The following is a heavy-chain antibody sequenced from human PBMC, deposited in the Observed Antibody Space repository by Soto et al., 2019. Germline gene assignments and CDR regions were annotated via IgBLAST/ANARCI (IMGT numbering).Heavy chain of an antibody. CDR1: GGTFSNYA. V-gene: IGHV1-69*12. CDR2: IIPICGTT. CDR3: ARVSSSWYKDYFDY. D-gene: IGHD6-13*01. J-gene: IGHJ4*02. Sequence: QVQLVQSGAEVKKPGSSVKVSCKASGGTFSNYAISWVRHAPGQGLEWMGGIIPICGTTNYAQRFQGQVTITADESTSTAYMELSSLRSEDTAVYYCARVSSSWYKDYFDYWGQGTLVTVSS.